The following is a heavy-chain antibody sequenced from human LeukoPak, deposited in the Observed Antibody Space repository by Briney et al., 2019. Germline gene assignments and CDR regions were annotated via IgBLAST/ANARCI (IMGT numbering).Heavy chain of an antibody. J-gene: IGHJ4*02. CDR3: ARVSGSGSYSSDFDY. Sequence: KSSETLSLTCTVSGGSISSYYWSWIRQPPGKGLEWIGYIYYSGSTNYNPSLKSRVTISVDTSKNQFSLKLSSVTAADTAVYYCARVSGSGSYSSDFDYWGQGTLVTVSS. V-gene: IGHV4-59*01. CDR2: IYYSGST. D-gene: IGHD1-26*01. CDR1: GGSISSYY.